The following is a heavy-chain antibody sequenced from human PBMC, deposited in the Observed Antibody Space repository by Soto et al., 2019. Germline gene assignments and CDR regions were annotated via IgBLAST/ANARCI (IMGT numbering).Heavy chain of an antibody. Sequence: GGSLILSCAASGFTFSSYGMHWVRQAPGKGLEWVAVIWYDGSNKYYADSVKGRFTISRDNSKNTLYLQMNSLRAEDTAVYYCARKTTVTTGYYGMDVWGQGTTVTVSS. D-gene: IGHD4-17*01. J-gene: IGHJ6*02. CDR2: IWYDGSNK. CDR1: GFTFSSYG. CDR3: ARKTTVTTGYYGMDV. V-gene: IGHV3-33*01.